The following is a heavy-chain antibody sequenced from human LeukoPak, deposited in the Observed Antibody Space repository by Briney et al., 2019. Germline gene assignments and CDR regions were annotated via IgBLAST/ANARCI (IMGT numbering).Heavy chain of an antibody. Sequence: GGSLPLSCAASGFTFISYGMHWVRQAPGKGLEWVAVISYDGSNKYYADSVKGRFTISRDNSKNTLYLQMNSLRAEDTAVYYCAKDFSSGWSSDYWGQGTLVTVSS. D-gene: IGHD6-19*01. CDR2: ISYDGSNK. J-gene: IGHJ4*02. CDR1: GFTFISYG. V-gene: IGHV3-30*18. CDR3: AKDFSSGWSSDY.